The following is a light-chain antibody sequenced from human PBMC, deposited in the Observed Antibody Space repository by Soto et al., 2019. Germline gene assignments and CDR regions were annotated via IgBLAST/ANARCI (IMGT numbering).Light chain of an antibody. CDR1: NIGSKN. J-gene: IGLJ1*01. CDR3: QVWDSSTV. Sequence: SYELTQPLSVSVALGQTARITCGGNNIGSKNVHWYQQKPGQAPVLVIYRDSNRPSGIPERFSGSNSGNTATLTISRAQAGDEADYYCQVWDSSTVFGTGTKAIVL. V-gene: IGLV3-9*01. CDR2: RDS.